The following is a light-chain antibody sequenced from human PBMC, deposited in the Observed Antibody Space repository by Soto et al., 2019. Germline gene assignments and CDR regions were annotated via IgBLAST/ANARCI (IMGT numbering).Light chain of an antibody. CDR1: NSNIGAGYD. CDR2: GNS. Sequence: QSVRTQPPSVSGAPGQRVTISCTGSNSNIGAGYDVHWYQQLPGTAPKLLIYGNSNRPSGVPDRFSGSKSGTSASLTITGLQAEDEADYYCQSYGDSLSGYVFGTGTKVTV. V-gene: IGLV1-40*01. J-gene: IGLJ1*01. CDR3: QSYGDSLSGYV.